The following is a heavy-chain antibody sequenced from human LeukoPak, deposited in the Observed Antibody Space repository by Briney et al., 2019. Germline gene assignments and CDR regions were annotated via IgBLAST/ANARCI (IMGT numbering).Heavy chain of an antibody. CDR1: GGSFSGYY. CDR2: INHSGST. CDR3: ARGRGGSYYY. D-gene: IGHD1-26*01. J-gene: IGHJ4*02. V-gene: IGHV4-34*01. Sequence: PSETLSLTCAVYGGSFSGYYWSWIRQPPGKGLEWIGEINHSGSTNYNPSLKSRVTISVDTSKNQFSLKLSSVTAADTAVYYCARGRGGSYYYWGQGTLVTVSS.